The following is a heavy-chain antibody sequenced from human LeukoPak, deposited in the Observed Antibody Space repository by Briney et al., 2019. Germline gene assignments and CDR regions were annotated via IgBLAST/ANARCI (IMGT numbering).Heavy chain of an antibody. CDR3: AKDRTVRPANYFDY. Sequence: GGSLRLSCAASGFTFDDYAMHWVRQAPGKGLEWVSGISWNSGSIGYADSVKGRFTISRDNAKNSLYLQMNSLRAEDTALYYCAKDRTVRPANYFDYWGQGTLVTVSS. CDR1: GFTFDDYA. D-gene: IGHD4-11*01. J-gene: IGHJ4*02. CDR2: ISWNSGSI. V-gene: IGHV3-9*01.